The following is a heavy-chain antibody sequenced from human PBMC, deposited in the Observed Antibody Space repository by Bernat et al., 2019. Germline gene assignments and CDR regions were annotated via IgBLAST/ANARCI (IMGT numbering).Heavy chain of an antibody. J-gene: IGHJ4*02. D-gene: IGHD3-10*01. Sequence: EVQLVESGGGLVQPGGSLRLSCAASGFTFSSYWMSWVRQAPGKGLEWVANIKQDGSEKYYVDSVKGRFTISRDNAKNSLYLQMNSLRAEDTAVYYWGGGGRGVWGFDYWGQGTLVTVSS. CDR1: GFTFSSYW. V-gene: IGHV3-7*03. CDR2: IKQDGSEK. CDR3: GGGGRGVWGFDY.